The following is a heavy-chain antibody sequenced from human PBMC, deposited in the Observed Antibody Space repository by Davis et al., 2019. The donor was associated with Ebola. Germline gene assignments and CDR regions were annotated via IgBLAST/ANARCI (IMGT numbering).Heavy chain of an antibody. J-gene: IGHJ4*02. Sequence: GGSLRLSCAASGFTFSSYSMNWVRQAPGKGLDWVAFIWYDGRNTHYVDSVKGRFTVSRDNSKNTMYLQMNSLRLEDTAVYYCAKDPTGHGSGNDYWGRGTLVTVSS. CDR2: IWYDGRNT. CDR3: AKDPTGHGSGNDY. CDR1: GFTFSSYS. D-gene: IGHD1-1*01. V-gene: IGHV3-30*02.